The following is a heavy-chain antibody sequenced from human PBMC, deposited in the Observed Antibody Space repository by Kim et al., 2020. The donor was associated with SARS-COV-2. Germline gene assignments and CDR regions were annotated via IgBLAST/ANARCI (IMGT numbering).Heavy chain of an antibody. V-gene: IGHV3-48*03. Sequence: GGSLRLSCAASGFTFSSYEMNWVRQAPGKGLEWISYISNSGSPIYYADSVKGRFSISRDDAKKSLYLQMNSLRAEDTAVYYCTRCSVYGIPNFDYWGQGTLVTVSS. J-gene: IGHJ4*02. CDR2: ISNSGSPI. CDR1: GFTFSSYE. CDR3: TRCSVYGIPNFDY. D-gene: IGHD5-12*01.